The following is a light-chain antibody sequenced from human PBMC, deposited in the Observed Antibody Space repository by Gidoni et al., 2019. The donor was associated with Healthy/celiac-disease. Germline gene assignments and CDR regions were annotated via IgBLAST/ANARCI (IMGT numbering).Light chain of an antibody. CDR1: QSVSSY. Sequence: EIVLPQSPATLSLSPGDRATLSCRASQSVSSYLAWYQQQPGQAPRLLIYDASHRATGIPARFSGSGSGTDFTLTISSLEPEDFAVYYCQQRSNWPPLTFGGGTKVEIK. V-gene: IGKV3-11*01. J-gene: IGKJ4*01. CDR3: QQRSNWPPLT. CDR2: DAS.